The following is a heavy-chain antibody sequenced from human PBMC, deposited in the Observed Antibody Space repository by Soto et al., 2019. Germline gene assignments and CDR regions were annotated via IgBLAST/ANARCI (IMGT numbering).Heavy chain of an antibody. J-gene: IGHJ4*02. CDR2: LYYGRSA. CDR1: GGSLSSGSYH. CDR3: ALRSMSVVPEY. Sequence: PSETLSLTCTVSGGSLSSGSYHLGWIRQPPGKALESIGYLYYGRSANYNPSLKSRVTMSVDTSTNQCSLTLSSMTAADTAVYYCALRSMSVVPEYWGQGTLVTVSS. D-gene: IGHD3-22*01. V-gene: IGHV4-61*01.